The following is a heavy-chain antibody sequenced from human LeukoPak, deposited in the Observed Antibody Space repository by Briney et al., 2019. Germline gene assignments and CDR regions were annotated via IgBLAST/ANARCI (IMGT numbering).Heavy chain of an antibody. D-gene: IGHD2-15*01. J-gene: IGHJ6*02. CDR3: ARGSGYCSGGSCYSGYYYYYGMDV. CDR1: GYTFTSYG. CDR2: IIPILGIA. V-gene: IGHV1-69*04. Sequence: ASVKVSCKASGYTFTSYGISWVRQAPGQGLEWMGRIIPILGIANYAQKFQGRVTITADKSTSTAYMELSSLRSEDTAVYYCARGSGYCSGGSCYSGYYYYYGMDVWGQGTTVTVSS.